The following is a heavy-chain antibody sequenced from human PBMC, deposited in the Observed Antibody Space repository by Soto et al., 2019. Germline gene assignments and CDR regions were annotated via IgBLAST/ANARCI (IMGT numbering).Heavy chain of an antibody. D-gene: IGHD2-15*01. V-gene: IGHV1-69*01. CDR3: ARPKEEEIVGVVASTPGHYGMDV. Sequence: QVQLVQYGAEVKKPGSSVKVSCKASGGTFSSYAISWVRQAPGQGLEWMGGIIPIFGTANYAQKFQGRVTITEGESTSIAYMEQSRLRTEDTAVYYCARPKEEEIVGVVASTPGHYGMDVWGQGTTVTVSS. CDR2: IIPIFGTA. CDR1: GGTFSSYA. J-gene: IGHJ6*02.